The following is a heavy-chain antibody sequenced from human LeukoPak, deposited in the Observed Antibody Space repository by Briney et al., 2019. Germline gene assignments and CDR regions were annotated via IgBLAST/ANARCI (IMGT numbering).Heavy chain of an antibody. CDR3: ASGYFVHTFDF. CDR2: IYFSGNT. V-gene: IGHV4-39*01. J-gene: IGHJ4*02. D-gene: IGHD2-2*03. Sequence: SETLSLTCTVSGVSIRSTSYYWGWIRQPPGKWLEWLGSIYFSGNTYYNPSLKTRVTISIETSKNQFSLKLTSVTAADTAIFYCASGYFVHTFDFWGQGTLGTVSS. CDR1: GVSIRSTSYY.